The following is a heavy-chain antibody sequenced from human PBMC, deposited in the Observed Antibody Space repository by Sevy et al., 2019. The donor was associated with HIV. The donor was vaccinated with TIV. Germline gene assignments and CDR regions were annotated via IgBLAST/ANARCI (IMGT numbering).Heavy chain of an antibody. J-gene: IGHJ6*02. CDR1: GYTFTSYG. CDR2: ISAYNGNT. Sequence: PSVKVSCKASGYTFTSYGISWVRQAPGQGLEWMGWISAYNGNTNYAQKLQGRVTMTTDTSTSTAYMELRSLRSDDTAVYYCARDQKDFWSGYSYYYYGMDVWGQGTTVTVSS. D-gene: IGHD3-3*01. CDR3: ARDQKDFWSGYSYYYYGMDV. V-gene: IGHV1-18*01.